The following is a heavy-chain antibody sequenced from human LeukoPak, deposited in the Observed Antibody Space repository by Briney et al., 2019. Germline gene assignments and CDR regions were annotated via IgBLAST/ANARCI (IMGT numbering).Heavy chain of an antibody. CDR2: ISYDGDNK. J-gene: IGHJ4*02. CDR3: AKYGRAYCGGDCYSILGPFDY. V-gene: IGHV3-30*18. Sequence: GRSLRLSCAASGFTFSNYGMHWVRQAPGKGLEWVALISYDGDNKYYADSVKGRFTISRDTSKNTLYLQMNSLRAEDTAVYYCAKYGRAYCGGDCYSILGPFDYWGQGTLVTVSS. CDR1: GFTFSNYG. D-gene: IGHD2-21*02.